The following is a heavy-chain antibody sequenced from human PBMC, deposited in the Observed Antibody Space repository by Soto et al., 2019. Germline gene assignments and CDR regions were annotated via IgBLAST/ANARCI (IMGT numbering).Heavy chain of an antibody. CDR1: GFTFSSYA. J-gene: IGHJ6*02. D-gene: IGHD1-1*01. Sequence: GSLRLSCAASGFTFSSYAMSWVRQAPGKGLEWVSAISGGSGGGTHYADSVKGRFTISRDNTKNTLYLQLNSLRAEDTAVYYCADDHYGMDVWGQGTTVTVSS. V-gene: IGHV3-23*01. CDR3: ADDHYGMDV. CDR2: ISGGSGGGT.